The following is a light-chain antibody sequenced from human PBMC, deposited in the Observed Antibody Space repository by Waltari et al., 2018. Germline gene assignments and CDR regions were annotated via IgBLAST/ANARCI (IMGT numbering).Light chain of an antibody. J-gene: IGLJ3*02. V-gene: IGLV2-14*01. Sequence: QSALTQPASVSGSPGQSITISCTGTSSDVGFYNYVSWYQQHPGKAPKLMIYDVSERPSGVSNRCSGSKSGNMASLTISGLQAEDEADYYCNSYAGSSSWVFGGGTKLTVL. CDR1: SSDVGFYNY. CDR2: DVS. CDR3: NSYAGSSSWV.